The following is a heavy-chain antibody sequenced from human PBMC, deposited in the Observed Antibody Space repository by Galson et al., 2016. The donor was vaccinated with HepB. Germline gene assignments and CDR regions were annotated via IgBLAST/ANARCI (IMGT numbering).Heavy chain of an antibody. CDR2: ITPAGDAT. CDR1: GFTFHSYT. J-gene: IGHJ6*04. V-gene: IGHV3-23*01. D-gene: IGHD2-2*01. Sequence: SLRLSCAASGFTFHSYTMGWVRQAPGKGLQWVSDITPAGDATYYAEPVTGRFTISRDNSRNTLYLQMNSLRVEDTAVYYCAGMPDVWGKGTTVTVSS. CDR3: AGMPDV.